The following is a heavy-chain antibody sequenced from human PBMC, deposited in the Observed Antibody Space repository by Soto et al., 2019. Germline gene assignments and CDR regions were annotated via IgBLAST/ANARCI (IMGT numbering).Heavy chain of an antibody. V-gene: IGHV3-30*09. CDR1: GFTFSGYP. CDR2: ISYDGSNK. J-gene: IGHJ6*02. CDR3: ARSFDGVVTATKDYYNYGMDV. Sequence: QVQLVESGGGVVQPGRSLRLSCAASGFTFSGYPMHWVRQPPGKGLEWVAVISYDGSNKYYADSVKGRFAITRDDSKNMLYLQMDSLGPEDAAVYYCARSFDGVVTATKDYYNYGMDVWGRGTTVTVSS. D-gene: IGHD2-21*02.